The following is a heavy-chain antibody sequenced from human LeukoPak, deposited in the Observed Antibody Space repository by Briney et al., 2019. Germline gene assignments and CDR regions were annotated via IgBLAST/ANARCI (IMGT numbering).Heavy chain of an antibody. D-gene: IGHD3-10*01. Sequence: GGSLTLSCTASGFTFSSYWMTWVRQTPEKGLEWVANIRQDGGKKDYVASVKGRFTISRDNAKNSLYLQMNSLRAEDTAVYYYARYYYASASDYWGQGTLVTVSS. CDR1: GFTFSSYW. V-gene: IGHV3-7*01. CDR3: ARYYYASASDY. CDR2: IRQDGGKK. J-gene: IGHJ4*02.